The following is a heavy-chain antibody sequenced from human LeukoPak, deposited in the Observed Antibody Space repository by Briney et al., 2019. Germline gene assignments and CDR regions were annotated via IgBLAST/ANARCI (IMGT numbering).Heavy chain of an antibody. CDR3: AKDDYVWGIELYNWFDP. CDR2: INTNTGNP. CDR1: GYSFTSYA. V-gene: IGHV7-4-1*02. J-gene: IGHJ5*02. Sequence: ASVKVSCKASGYSFTSYAINWMRQAPGQGLEWMGWINTNTGNPTYAQAFTGRFVFSLDTSVSTAYLQISSLKPEDTGVYYCAKDDYVWGIELYNWFDPWGQGTLVTVSS. D-gene: IGHD3-16*01.